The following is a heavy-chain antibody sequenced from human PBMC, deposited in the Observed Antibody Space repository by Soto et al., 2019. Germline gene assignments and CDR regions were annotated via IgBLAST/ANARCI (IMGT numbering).Heavy chain of an antibody. D-gene: IGHD6-13*01. CDR1: GFTFTSSA. CDR2: IVVGSGNT. J-gene: IGHJ4*02. CDR3: AADRRVQLVLGY. Sequence: SVKVSCKASGFTFTSSAVQWVRQARVQRLEWIGWIVVGSGNTNYAQKFQERVTITRDMSTSTAYMELSSLRSEDTAVYYCAADRRVQLVLGYWGQGTLVTVSS. V-gene: IGHV1-58*01.